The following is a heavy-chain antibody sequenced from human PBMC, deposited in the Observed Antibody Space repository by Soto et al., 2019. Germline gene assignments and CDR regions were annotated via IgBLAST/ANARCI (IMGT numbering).Heavy chain of an antibody. CDR1: GGTFRNYP. CDR3: ARGPLVVLNYFES. J-gene: IGHJ4*02. Sequence: QVQLVQSGTEVKKPGSSVKASCKASGGTFRNYPINWVRQAPGQGLEWMGSIFPLTDIPDYAQNFQARLTISADKSTSTAYVELSSLTSDDTAMYFCARGPLVVLNYFESWGQGTLVTVSS. CDR2: IFPLTDIP. V-gene: IGHV1-69*02.